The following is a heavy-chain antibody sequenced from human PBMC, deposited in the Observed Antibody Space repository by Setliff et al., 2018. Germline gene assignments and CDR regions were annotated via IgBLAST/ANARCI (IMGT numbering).Heavy chain of an antibody. D-gene: IGHD2-21*02. V-gene: IGHV3-15*01. CDR2: IKSNVDFGTT. Sequence: GGSLRLSCAASGFTFSNAWMSWVRQAPGKGLEWVGRIKSNVDFGTTDYAAPVKGRFTISRDDSKNTAYLQMSSLKIEDTAVYYCAGAGGNSDYFDYWGQGTLVTVSS. CDR3: AGAGGNSDYFDY. CDR1: GFTFSNAW. J-gene: IGHJ4*02.